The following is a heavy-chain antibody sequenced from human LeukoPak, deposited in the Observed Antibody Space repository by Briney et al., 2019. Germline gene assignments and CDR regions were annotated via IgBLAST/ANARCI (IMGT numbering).Heavy chain of an antibody. CDR1: GFTFSSYS. V-gene: IGHV3-48*02. J-gene: IGHJ4*02. D-gene: IGHD3-10*01. CDR3: ARGGLLWFGELLELDY. CDR2: ISSSSSTI. Sequence: TGGSLRLSCAASGFTFSSYSMNWVRQAPGKGLEWVSYISSSSSTIYYADSVKGRFTTPRDNAKNSLYLQMNSLRDEDTAVYYCARGGLLWFGELLELDYWGQGTLVTVSS.